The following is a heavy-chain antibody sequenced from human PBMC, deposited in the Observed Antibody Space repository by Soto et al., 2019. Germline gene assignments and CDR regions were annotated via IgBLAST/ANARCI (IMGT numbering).Heavy chain of an antibody. CDR1: GYIFSDYG. CDR3: AKRTSGTTWGESDY. V-gene: IGHV1-18*04. D-gene: IGHD3-16*01. J-gene: IGHJ4*02. CDR2: ISGYSGNA. Sequence: QVQVMQSGAEVKKPGDSVKVSCKTSGYIFSDYGINWVRQAPGQGLEWMGWISGYSGNANLAQKFQVRVTMTTDKSTRTAYMELRRLRSNDTAVYYCAKRTSGTTWGESDYWGQGTLVTDSS.